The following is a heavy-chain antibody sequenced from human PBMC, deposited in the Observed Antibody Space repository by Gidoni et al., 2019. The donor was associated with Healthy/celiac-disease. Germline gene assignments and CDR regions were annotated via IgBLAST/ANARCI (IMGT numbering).Heavy chain of an antibody. V-gene: IGHV3-23*01. CDR3: AKDPIYDFWSGSANWFDP. CDR1: GFTFSSYA. D-gene: IGHD3-3*01. J-gene: IGHJ5*02. CDR2: ISGSGGST. Sequence: EVQRLESGGGLVQPGGSLRPSCAASGFTFSSYAMSWVRQAPGKGLEWVSAISGSGGSTYYADSVKGRFTISRDNSKNTLYLQMNSLRAEDTAVYYCAKDPIYDFWSGSANWFDPWGQGTLVTVSS.